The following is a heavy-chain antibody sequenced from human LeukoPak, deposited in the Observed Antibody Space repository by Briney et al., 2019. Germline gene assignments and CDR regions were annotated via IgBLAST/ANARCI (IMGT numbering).Heavy chain of an antibody. Sequence: GGSLRLSCAASGFTFSSYWMSWIRQAPGKGLEWVANIKQDGSEKYYVDSVKGRFTISRDNAKNSLYLQMNSLRAEDTAVYYCAREPSSGWTDYWGQGTLVTVSS. CDR1: GFTFSSYW. J-gene: IGHJ4*02. CDR3: AREPSSGWTDY. V-gene: IGHV3-7*01. D-gene: IGHD6-19*01. CDR2: IKQDGSEK.